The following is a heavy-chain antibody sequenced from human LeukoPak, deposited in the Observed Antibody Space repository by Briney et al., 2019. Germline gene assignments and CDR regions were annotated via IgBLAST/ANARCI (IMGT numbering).Heavy chain of an antibody. D-gene: IGHD3-22*01. J-gene: IGHJ3*02. Sequence: SETLSLTCTVSGGSISSGDYYWSWLRQPPGKGLEWFGYIYYSGSTYYNPSLKSRVTISVDTSKNQFSLKLSSVTAADTAVYYCARVRGYYSPAAFDIWGQGTMVTVSS. CDR3: ARVRGYYSPAAFDI. V-gene: IGHV4-30-4*08. CDR1: GGSISSGDYY. CDR2: IYYSGST.